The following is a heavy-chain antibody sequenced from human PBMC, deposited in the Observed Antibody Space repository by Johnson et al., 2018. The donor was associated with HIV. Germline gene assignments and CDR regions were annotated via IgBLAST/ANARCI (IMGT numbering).Heavy chain of an antibody. CDR1: GFTFSSYA. D-gene: IGHD6-19*01. CDR3: ARGGVAVACTNAFDI. CDR2: ISYDGSNK. V-gene: IGHV3-30*04. J-gene: IGHJ3*02. Sequence: VHLVESGGGVVQPGRSLRLSCAASGFTFSSYAMHWVRQAPGKGLEWVAVISYDGSNKYYADSVKGRFTISRDNSKNTLYLQMNSLRAEDTAVYYCARGGVAVACTNAFDIWGQGTMVTVSS.